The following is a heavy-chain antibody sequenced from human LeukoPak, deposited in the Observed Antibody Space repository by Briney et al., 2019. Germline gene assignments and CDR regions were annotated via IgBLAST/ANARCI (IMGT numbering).Heavy chain of an antibody. J-gene: IGHJ3*02. V-gene: IGHV1-69*05. CDR1: GGTFSSYA. CDR2: IIPIFGTA. Sequence: SVKVSCKASGGTFSSYAISWVRQAPGQGLEWMGGIIPIFGTANYAQKFQGRATITTDESTSTAYMELSSLRSEDTAVYYCARSEDYYDSSGYYAFDIWGQGTMVTVSS. D-gene: IGHD3-22*01. CDR3: ARSEDYYDSSGYYAFDI.